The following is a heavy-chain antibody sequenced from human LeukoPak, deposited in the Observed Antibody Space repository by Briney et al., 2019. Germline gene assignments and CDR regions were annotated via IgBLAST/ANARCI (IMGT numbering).Heavy chain of an antibody. CDR1: GFTFSNYW. Sequence: PGGSLRLSCAAPGFTFSNYWMGWVRQAPGKGLEWVANIKQDGSEIYYVDSVKGRFTISRDTAKDSLYLQMNSLRAEDTAVYYCARGRGHSGYDLYDYWGQGTLVTVSS. CDR3: ARGRGHSGYDLYDY. D-gene: IGHD5-12*01. J-gene: IGHJ4*02. CDR2: IKQDGSEI. V-gene: IGHV3-7*01.